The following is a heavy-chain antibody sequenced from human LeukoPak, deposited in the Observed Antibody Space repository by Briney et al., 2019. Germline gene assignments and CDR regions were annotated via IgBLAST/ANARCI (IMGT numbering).Heavy chain of an antibody. Sequence: SETLSLTCTVSGYSISSGYYWGWIRQPPGKGLEWIGYIYHSGSTYYNPSLKSRVTISVDSSKNQFSLNLSSVTAADTAVYYCARSDGYGLIGIWGQGTMVTVSS. V-gene: IGHV4-38-2*02. J-gene: IGHJ3*02. CDR1: GYSISSGYY. CDR2: IYHSGST. CDR3: ARSDGYGLIGI. D-gene: IGHD3-10*01.